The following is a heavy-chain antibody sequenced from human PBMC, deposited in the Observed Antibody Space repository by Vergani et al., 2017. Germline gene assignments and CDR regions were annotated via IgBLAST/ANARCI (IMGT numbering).Heavy chain of an antibody. V-gene: IGHV4-61*02. CDR3: ARDNKQLRPRAFDL. Sequence: QVQLQESGPGLVKPSQTLSLTCTVSGASINNDFYYWHWIRQPAGKGMEWIGRIYVSGITDYNSSLQSRVSMSVDTSKNQFSLTLTSVTAADTAVYYCARDNKQLRPRAFDLWVQGTKVTVSS. CDR2: IYVSGIT. D-gene: IGHD4-23*01. J-gene: IGHJ3*01. CDR1: GASINNDFYY.